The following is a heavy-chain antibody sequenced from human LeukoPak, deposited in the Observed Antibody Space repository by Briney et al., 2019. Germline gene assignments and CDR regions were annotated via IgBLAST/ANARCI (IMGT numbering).Heavy chain of an antibody. CDR2: IYYSGST. CDR1: GGSISSSSYY. J-gene: IGHJ4*02. D-gene: IGHD5-18*01. Sequence: SETLSLTCTVSGGSISSSSYYWGWIRQPPGKGLEWIGSIYYSGSTYYNPSLKSRVTISVDTSNNQFSLKVRSVTAADTAVYYCARVGYSYGYCDYWGQGTLVTVSS. CDR3: ARVGYSYGYCDY. V-gene: IGHV4-39*01.